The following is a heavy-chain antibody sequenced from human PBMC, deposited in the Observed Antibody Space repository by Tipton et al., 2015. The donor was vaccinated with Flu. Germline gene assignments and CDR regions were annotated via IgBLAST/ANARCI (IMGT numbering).Heavy chain of an antibody. CDR2: INEDASTT. J-gene: IGHJ4*02. Sequence: SLRLSCAASGFAFSSYWVLWVRQAPGKGLEWVANINEDASTTYYLGTVKGRVTISRDNARNSVFLQMNSLRVEDTGLYYCAIFKNPGHLGQVTLVTVSS. CDR1: GFAFSSYW. CDR3: AIFKNPGH. D-gene: IGHD2/OR15-2a*01. V-gene: IGHV3-7*01.